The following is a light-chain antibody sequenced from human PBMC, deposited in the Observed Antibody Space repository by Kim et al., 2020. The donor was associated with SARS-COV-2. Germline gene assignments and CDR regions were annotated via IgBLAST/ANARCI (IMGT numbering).Light chain of an antibody. J-gene: IGLJ2*01. CDR3: GTWDTSLSAGV. CDR2: AGD. V-gene: IGLV1-51*01. CDR1: SSNIGNYD. Sequence: QSVLTQPPSVSAAPGQKVTISCSGSSSNIGNYDVSWYQQFPGTAPKLLIYAGDKRPSGIPDRFSGSKSGTSATLDITGLQTGDEADYYCGTWDTSLSAGVLGGGTQLTVL.